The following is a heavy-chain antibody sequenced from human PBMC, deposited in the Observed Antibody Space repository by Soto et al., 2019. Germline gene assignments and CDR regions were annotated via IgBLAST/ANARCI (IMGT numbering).Heavy chain of an antibody. D-gene: IGHD3-22*01. CDR3: GKDLHHSSGYFFTVRLNAMDV. Sequence: LRLSCAASGFIFSSYAMQWVRQAPGKGLEWVALMSYDGTNEYYADSVKGRFTISRDNSKNMLFLQINGLRAEDTAVYYCGKDLHHSSGYFFTVRLNAMDVWGQGTTVTVSS. CDR1: GFIFSSYA. CDR2: MSYDGTNE. V-gene: IGHV3-30*18. J-gene: IGHJ6*01.